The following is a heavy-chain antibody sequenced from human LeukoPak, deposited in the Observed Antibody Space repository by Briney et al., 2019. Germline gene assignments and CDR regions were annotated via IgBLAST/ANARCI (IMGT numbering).Heavy chain of an antibody. CDR3: AKSSYDYVWGSYGYDSSGYYPFDY. Sequence: GGSLRLSCSVSGFTFSKYNMTWVRQAPGKGLEWVANIKQDGSEKYYVDSVKGRFTISRDNAKNSLYLQMNSLRAEDTAVYYCAKSSYDYVWGSYGYDSSGYYPFDYWGQGTLVTVSS. D-gene: IGHD3-16*01. CDR1: GFTFSKYN. CDR2: IKQDGSEK. V-gene: IGHV3-7*01. J-gene: IGHJ4*02.